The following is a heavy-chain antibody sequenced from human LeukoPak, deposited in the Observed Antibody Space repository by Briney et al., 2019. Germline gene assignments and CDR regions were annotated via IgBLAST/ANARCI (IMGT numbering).Heavy chain of an antibody. CDR2: INHSGST. D-gene: IGHD2-21*02. CDR3: ARSLAYCGGDWGY. Sequence: SETLSLTCAVYGGSFSGYYWSWIRQPPGKGLGWIGEINHSGSTNYNPSLKSRVTISVDTSTNQFSLRLSSVTAADTAVYYCARSLAYCGGDWGYWGQGTLVTVSS. J-gene: IGHJ4*02. CDR1: GGSFSGYY. V-gene: IGHV4-34*01.